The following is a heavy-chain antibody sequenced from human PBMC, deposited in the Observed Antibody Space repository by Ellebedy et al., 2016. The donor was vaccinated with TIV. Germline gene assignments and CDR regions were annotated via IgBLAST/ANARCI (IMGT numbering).Heavy chain of an antibody. CDR2: INHSGST. CDR3: ARTYGDYAHGWFDP. CDR1: GGSFSGYY. V-gene: IGHV4-34*01. Sequence: SETLSLXXAVYGGSFSGYYWNWIRQPPGKGLEWIGEINHSGSTNYNPSLKSRVTISVDTSKNQFSLKLSSVTAADTAVYYCARTYGDYAHGWFDPWGQGTLVTVSS. D-gene: IGHD4-17*01. J-gene: IGHJ5*02.